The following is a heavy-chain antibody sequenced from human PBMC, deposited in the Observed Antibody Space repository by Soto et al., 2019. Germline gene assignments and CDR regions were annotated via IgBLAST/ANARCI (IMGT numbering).Heavy chain of an antibody. CDR2: ISAYNGNT. J-gene: IGHJ4*02. CDR3: ATSVSGVYYFDY. Sequence: ASVKVSCKASGYTFTSYGISWVRQAPGQGLEWMGWISAYNGNTNYAQKLQGRVTMTTDTSTSTAYMELRSLRSDDTAVYYCATSVSGVYYFDYWSQGTLVTVSS. CDR1: GYTFTSYG. V-gene: IGHV1-18*01. D-gene: IGHD1-26*01.